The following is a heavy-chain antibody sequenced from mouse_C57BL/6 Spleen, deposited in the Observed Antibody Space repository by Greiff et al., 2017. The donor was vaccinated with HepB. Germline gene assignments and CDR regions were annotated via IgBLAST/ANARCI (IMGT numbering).Heavy chain of an antibody. CDR2: IYPGGGYT. CDR1: GYTFTNYW. V-gene: IGHV1-63*01. J-gene: IGHJ4*01. CDR3: ARQGDGPYAMDY. D-gene: IGHD2-3*01. Sequence: QVQLKQSGAELVRPGTSVKMSCKASGYTFTNYWIGWAKQRPGHGLEWIGDIYPGGGYTNYNEKFKGKATLTADKSSSTAYMQFSSLTSEDSAIYYCARQGDGPYAMDYWGQGTSVTVSS.